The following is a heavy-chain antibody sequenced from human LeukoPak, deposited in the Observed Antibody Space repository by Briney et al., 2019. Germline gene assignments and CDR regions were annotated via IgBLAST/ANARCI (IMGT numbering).Heavy chain of an antibody. J-gene: IGHJ5*02. V-gene: IGHV4-30-2*01. Sequence: SETLSLTCAVSGGSISSGGYSWSWIRQPPGKGLEWIGYIYHSGSTYYNPSLKSRVTISVDRSKNQISLKLSSVTAADTAVYYCARGYDYGDYVSWFDPWGQGTLVTVSS. CDR3: ARGYDYGDYVSWFDP. CDR2: IYHSGST. D-gene: IGHD4-17*01. CDR1: GGSISSGGYS.